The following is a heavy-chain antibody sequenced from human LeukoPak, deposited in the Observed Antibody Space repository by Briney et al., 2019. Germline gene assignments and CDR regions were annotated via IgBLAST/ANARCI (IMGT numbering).Heavy chain of an antibody. CDR2: IYHSGST. V-gene: IGHV4-30-2*01. CDR3: ARMTYYDFWSANGGYFDY. J-gene: IGHJ4*02. D-gene: IGHD3-3*01. CDR1: GGSISSSGYS. Sequence: SETLSLTCAVSGGSISSSGYSWSWIRQPPGKGLEWIGYIYHSGSTYYNPSLKSRVTISVDRSKNQFSLKLSSVTAADTAVYYCARMTYYDFWSANGGYFDYWGQGTLVTVSS.